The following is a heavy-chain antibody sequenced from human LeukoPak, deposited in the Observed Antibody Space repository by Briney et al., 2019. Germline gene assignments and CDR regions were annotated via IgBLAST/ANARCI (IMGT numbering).Heavy chain of an antibody. J-gene: IGHJ4*02. Sequence: SETLSLTCTVSGGSISSSSYYWGWIRQPPGKGLEWIGSIYYSGSTYYNPSLKSRVTMSVDTSKNQFSLKLSSVTAADTAVYYCARGRDGYKPDYWGQGTLVTVSS. CDR1: GGSISSSSYY. V-gene: IGHV4-39*01. CDR3: ARGRDGYKPDY. CDR2: IYYSGST. D-gene: IGHD5-24*01.